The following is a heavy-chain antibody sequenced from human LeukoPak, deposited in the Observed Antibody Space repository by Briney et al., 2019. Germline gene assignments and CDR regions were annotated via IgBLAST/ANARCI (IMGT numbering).Heavy chain of an antibody. Sequence: PGGSLRLSCAASGFTFSSYWMSWVRQAPGKGLEWVANIKRDGSEKYYVDSVKGRFTISRDNAKNSLSLQMNSLRAEDTAVYYCARLLPPYYGSGSYGVDYWGQGTLVTVSS. CDR1: GFTFSSYW. J-gene: IGHJ4*02. CDR3: ARLLPPYYGSGSYGVDY. D-gene: IGHD3-10*01. CDR2: IKRDGSEK. V-gene: IGHV3-7*01.